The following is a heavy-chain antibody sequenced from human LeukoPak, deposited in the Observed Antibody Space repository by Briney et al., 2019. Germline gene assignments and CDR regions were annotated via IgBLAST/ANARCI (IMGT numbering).Heavy chain of an antibody. CDR2: INRSGST. CDR3: ASSLVRADMVTGIDY. J-gene: IGHJ4*02. V-gene: IGHV4-34*01. Sequence: SETLSLTCALYGGSFSGYYWIWIRQPPGKGLEWIGEINRSGSTTYNPSLKSRVTISLDTSKNQFSLKLSSVTAADTAVYYCASSLVRADMVTGIDYWGQGTLVTVSS. D-gene: IGHD5-18*01. CDR1: GGSFSGYY.